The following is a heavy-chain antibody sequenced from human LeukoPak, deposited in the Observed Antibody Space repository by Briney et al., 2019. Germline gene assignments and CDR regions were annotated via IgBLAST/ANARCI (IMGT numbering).Heavy chain of an antibody. V-gene: IGHV4-59*01. CDR3: ARSERYNSGWYFYFDY. CDR1: VGSISTYY. Sequence: PSETLSLTCTVSVGSISTYYWSWIRQPPGKGLEWIGYIYYCGSTNYNPSLKSRVTISVDTSKNQFSLNLSSVTAADTAVYYCARSERYNSGWYFYFDYWGQGTLVTVSS. D-gene: IGHD6-19*01. CDR2: IYYCGST. J-gene: IGHJ4*02.